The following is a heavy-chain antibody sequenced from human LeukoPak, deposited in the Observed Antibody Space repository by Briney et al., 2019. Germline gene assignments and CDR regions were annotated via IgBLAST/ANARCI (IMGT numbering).Heavy chain of an antibody. D-gene: IGHD1-26*01. CDR2: IYSRGST. V-gene: IGHV4-4*09. CDR1: GGSISNYY. Sequence: SETLSLTCTVSGGSISNYYWSWIRQPPGKGLEWIGYIYSRGSTNYNPSLKTRVTISVDTSKNQFSLKLSSVTAADTAVYYCARHKGGRYSGSYLDYWGQATLVTVSS. CDR3: ARHKGGRYSGSYLDY. J-gene: IGHJ4*02.